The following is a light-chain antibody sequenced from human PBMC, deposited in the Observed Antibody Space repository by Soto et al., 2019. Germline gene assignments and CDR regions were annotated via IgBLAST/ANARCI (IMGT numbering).Light chain of an antibody. V-gene: IGLV2-8*01. CDR1: SSDVGGYNY. Sequence: QSALTQPPSASGSPGQSVAISCTGTSSDVGGYNYVSWYQQHPGKAPKLMLYEVTKRPSGVPDRFSGCKSANTASLTVSGLLAEDEADYYCRSYAGSNNVIFGGGTKLTVL. CDR2: EVT. CDR3: RSYAGSNNVI. J-gene: IGLJ2*01.